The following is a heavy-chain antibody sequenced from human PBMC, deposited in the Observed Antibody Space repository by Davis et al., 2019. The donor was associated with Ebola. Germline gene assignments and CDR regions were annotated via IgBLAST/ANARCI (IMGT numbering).Heavy chain of an antibody. D-gene: IGHD3-3*01. J-gene: IGHJ4*02. V-gene: IGHV4-39*01. CDR3: ATRRDFWSGYSHFDY. Sequence: GSLRLSCTVSGGSISSSSYYWGWIRQPPGKGLEWIGSIYYSGSTYYNPSLKSRVTISVDTSKNQFSLKLGSVTAADTAVYYCATRRDFWSGYSHFDYWGQGTLVTVSS. CDR1: GGSISSSSYY. CDR2: IYYSGST.